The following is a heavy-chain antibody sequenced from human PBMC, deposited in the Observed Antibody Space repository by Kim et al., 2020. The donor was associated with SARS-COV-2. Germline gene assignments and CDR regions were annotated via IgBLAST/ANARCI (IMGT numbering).Heavy chain of an antibody. CDR3: AIRGRWLQSDAFDI. D-gene: IGHD3-16*01. V-gene: IGHV4-39*01. J-gene: IGHJ3*02. Sequence: SSCLKTRVTISVDTSKSQFSLELSSVTAADTAVYYCAIRGRWLQSDAFDIWGQGTMVTVSS.